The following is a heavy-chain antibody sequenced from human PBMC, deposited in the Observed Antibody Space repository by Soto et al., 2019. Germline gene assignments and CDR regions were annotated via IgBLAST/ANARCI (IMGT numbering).Heavy chain of an antibody. J-gene: IGHJ6*02. V-gene: IGHV1-69*02. CDR1: EGTFSSYT. CDR2: IITILGIA. D-gene: IGHD3-10*02. CDR3: AIVRGSYGMDV. Sequence: QVQLVQSGAEVKKPGSSVKVSCKASEGTFSSYTISWERRAPAQGLEWMGMIITILGIANYAQKCQCRVTINAHKSSSTAYMELSSLRYEDTAVYYFAIVRGSYGMDVWGQGTTVTVSS.